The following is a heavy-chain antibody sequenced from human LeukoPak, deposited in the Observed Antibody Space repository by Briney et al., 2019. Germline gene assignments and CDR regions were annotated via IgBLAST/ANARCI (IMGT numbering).Heavy chain of an antibody. CDR2: IIPIFGTA. J-gene: IGHJ4*02. V-gene: IGHV1-69*06. D-gene: IGHD3-9*01. Sequence: ASVKVSCKASGGTFSSYAISWVRQAPGQGLEWMGGIIPIFGTANYAQKFQGRVTITADKSTSTAYMELSSLRSEDTAVYYCARGFDWLLQYFDYWGQGTLVTVSS. CDR1: GGTFSSYA. CDR3: ARGFDWLLQYFDY.